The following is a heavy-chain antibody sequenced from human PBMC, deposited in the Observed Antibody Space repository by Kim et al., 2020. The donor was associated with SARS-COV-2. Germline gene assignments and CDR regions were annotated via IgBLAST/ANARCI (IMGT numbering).Heavy chain of an antibody. V-gene: IGHV3-23*01. D-gene: IGHD6-13*01. CDR1: GFTFSSYA. J-gene: IGHJ4*02. CDR2: ISAGGDRT. Sequence: GGSLRLSCTVSGFTFSSYAMTWVRQAPGKGLEWVSGISAGGDRTYYADSVKGRFTISRDNSKNTLYLQITTLSAEDTALYYCAKAGQRLVWGYFDYWDQGTLVTVSS. CDR3: AKAGQRLVWGYFDY.